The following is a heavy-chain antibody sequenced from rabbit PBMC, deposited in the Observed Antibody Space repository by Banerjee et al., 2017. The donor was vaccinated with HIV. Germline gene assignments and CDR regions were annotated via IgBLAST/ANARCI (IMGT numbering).Heavy chain of an antibody. CDR3: ARSGYGGAGYVNGINL. CDR2: IYAGSSGST. D-gene: IGHD4-2*01. J-gene: IGHJ4*01. Sequence: QSLEESGGDLVQPGASLTLTCTASGFSFSSSYYMCWVRQAPGKGLEWIACIYAGSSGSTYYASWAKGRFTTSKTSSTTVTLQMTSLTAADTATYFCARSGYGGAGYVNGINLWGPGTLVTVS. CDR1: GFSFSSSYY. V-gene: IGHV1S40*01.